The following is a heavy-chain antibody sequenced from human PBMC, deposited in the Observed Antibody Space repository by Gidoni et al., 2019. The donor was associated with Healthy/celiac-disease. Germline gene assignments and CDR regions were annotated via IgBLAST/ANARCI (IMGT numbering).Heavy chain of an antibody. J-gene: IGHJ4*02. CDR3: ATYYSGSLYAHYFDY. CDR2: FDPEDGET. V-gene: IGHV1-24*01. CDR1: GYTPTELS. D-gene: IGHD1-26*01. Sequence: QVQLVQSGAEVKKPGASAKVFRKVSGYTPTELSMHWVRQAPGKGLEWMGGFDPEDGETIYAQKFQGRVTMTEDTSTDTAYMELSSLRSEDTAVYYCATYYSGSLYAHYFDYWGQGTLVTVSS.